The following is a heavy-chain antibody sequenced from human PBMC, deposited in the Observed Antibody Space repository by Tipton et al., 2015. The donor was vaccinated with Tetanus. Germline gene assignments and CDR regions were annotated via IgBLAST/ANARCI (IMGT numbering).Heavy chain of an antibody. Sequence: TLSLTCTLSGGSLSSGTFYWDWIRHSPGKGLEWIGNVYYNGNSLQNPSLKSRVTLSLDKSKNQFSLKLTSVTAADPAVYFCARSADNWFDPWGPGILVTVSS. CDR3: ARSADNWFDP. CDR2: VYYNGNS. V-gene: IGHV4-39*01. J-gene: IGHJ5*02. CDR1: GGSLSSGTFY.